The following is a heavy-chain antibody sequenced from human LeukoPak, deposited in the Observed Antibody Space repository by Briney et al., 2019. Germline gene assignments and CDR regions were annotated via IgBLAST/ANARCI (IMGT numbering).Heavy chain of an antibody. J-gene: IGHJ4*02. D-gene: IGHD3-10*01. CDR2: ISNSGGST. V-gene: IGHV3-23*01. Sequence: PGGTLRLSCAASGFTFSSYGMSWVRQAPGKGLEWVSSISNSGGSTYHADSVKGRFTISRDNSKNTLYLQMNSLRAEDTAVYYCAKVVSPFGELFPGYFDYWGQGTLVTVSS. CDR1: GFTFSSYG. CDR3: AKVVSPFGELFPGYFDY.